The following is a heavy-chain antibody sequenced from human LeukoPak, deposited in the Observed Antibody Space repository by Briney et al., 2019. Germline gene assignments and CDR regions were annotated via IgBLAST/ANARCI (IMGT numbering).Heavy chain of an antibody. Sequence: SETLSLTCTVSGGSISSYYWSWIRQPAGKGLEWIGRIYTSGSTNYNPSLKSRVTMSVDTSKNQFSLKLSSVTAADTAVYYCARERAKETRIAAAVRPFDYWGQGTLVTVSS. CDR1: GGSISSYY. D-gene: IGHD6-13*01. J-gene: IGHJ4*02. CDR3: ARERAKETRIAAAVRPFDY. V-gene: IGHV4-4*07. CDR2: IYTSGST.